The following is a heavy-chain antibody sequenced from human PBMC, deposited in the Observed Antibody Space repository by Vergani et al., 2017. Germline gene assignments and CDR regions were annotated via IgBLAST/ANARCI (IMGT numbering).Heavy chain of an antibody. CDR3: ASNPASFGPTTLYFDY. D-gene: IGHD4-11*01. CDR1: GGSFSGYY. CDR2: INHSGST. V-gene: IGHV4-34*01. J-gene: IGHJ4*02. Sequence: QVQLQQWGAGLLKPSETLSLTCAVYGGSFSGYYWSWIRQPPGKGLEWIGEINHSGSTNYNPSLKSRVTISVDTSKNQFSLKLSSVTAADTAVYYCASNPASFGPTTLYFDYWGQGTLVTVSS.